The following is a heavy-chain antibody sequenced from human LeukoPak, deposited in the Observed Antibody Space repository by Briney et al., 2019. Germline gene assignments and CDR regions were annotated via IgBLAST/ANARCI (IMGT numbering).Heavy chain of an antibody. CDR3: AKDSSFGSSWYFFDY. CDR2: ISGDGGST. J-gene: IGHJ4*02. V-gene: IGHV3-43*02. CDR1: GFTFDDYA. Sequence: PGGSLRLSCAASGFTFDDYAMHWVRQAPGKGLEWVSLISGDGGSTYYADSVKGRFTIPRDNSKNSLYLQMNSLRTEDTALYYCAKDSSFGSSWYFFDYWGQGTLVTVSS. D-gene: IGHD6-13*01.